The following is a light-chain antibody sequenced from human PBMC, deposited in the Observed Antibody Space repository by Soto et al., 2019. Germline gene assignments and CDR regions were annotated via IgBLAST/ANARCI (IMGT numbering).Light chain of an antibody. CDR1: QRVSSLF. J-gene: IGKJ1*01. CDR3: QQDGSPPRT. V-gene: IGKV3-20*01. CDR2: GAS. Sequence: ILTLSPDTLSLYTGDGATLSCKASQRVSSLFFAWYQQKPGQAPRLLIYGASSRATGIPDRFSGSGSGTDFTLTISRLEPEDFTVYYCQQDGSPPRTFAHGSKVDIK.